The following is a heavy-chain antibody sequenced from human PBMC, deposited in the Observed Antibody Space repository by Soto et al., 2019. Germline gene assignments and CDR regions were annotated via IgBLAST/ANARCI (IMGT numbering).Heavy chain of an antibody. J-gene: IGHJ4*02. CDR3: ARGPALGYCSGGSCSHFDY. CDR2: IYYSGST. CDR1: GGSISSYY. V-gene: IGHV4-59*01. Sequence: SETLSLTCTVSGGSISSYYWSWIRQPPGKGLEWIGYIYYSGSTNYNPSLKSRVTISVDTSKNQFSLKLSSVTAADTAVYYCARGPALGYCSGGSCSHFDYWGQGTLVTVSS. D-gene: IGHD2-15*01.